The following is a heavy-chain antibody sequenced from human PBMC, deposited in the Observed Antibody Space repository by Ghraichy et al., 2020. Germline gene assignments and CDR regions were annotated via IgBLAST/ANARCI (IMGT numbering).Heavy chain of an antibody. V-gene: IGHV4-61*01. CDR3: ARNALKDGMDV. CDR2: IYHSGST. CDR1: GGSVSSGSYY. J-gene: IGHJ6*02. Sequence: SETLSLTCTVSGGSVSSGSYYWSWIRQPPGKGLEWIGYIYHSGSTNYNPSLKSRVTISVDTSKNQFSLKLSSVTAPDTAVYYCARNALKDGMDVWGQGTTVTVSS. D-gene: IGHD2-2*01.